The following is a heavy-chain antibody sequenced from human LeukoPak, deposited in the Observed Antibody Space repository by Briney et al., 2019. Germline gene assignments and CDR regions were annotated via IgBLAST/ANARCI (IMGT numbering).Heavy chain of an antibody. CDR2: MNPNSGNT. V-gene: IGHV1-8*01. CDR1: GYTFTSYD. Sequence: ASVKVPCKASGYTFTSYDVNWVRQATGQGLEWMGWMNPNSGNTGLAQKFQGRVTLTRDTSLSTAYMELSNLRSDDTAVYYCARDEVVAAPNYFGMVVWGQGTTVSVSS. CDR3: ARDEVVAAPNYFGMVV. J-gene: IGHJ6*02. D-gene: IGHD2-15*01.